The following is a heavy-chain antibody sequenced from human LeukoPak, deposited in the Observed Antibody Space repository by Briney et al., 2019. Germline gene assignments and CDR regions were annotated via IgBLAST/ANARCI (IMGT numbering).Heavy chain of an antibody. CDR2: ISGSGDST. V-gene: IGHV3-23*01. CDR1: GFTFSSSA. J-gene: IGHJ4*03. D-gene: IGHD2-15*01. CDR3: AKQLGYCSGGSCYLDY. Sequence: PGGSLRLSCAGSGFTFSSSAMSWVRLAPGKGPEWVSAISGSGDSTYYTDSLKGRFTISRDNSKNTVYLQMNSLRAEDTAIYYCAKQLGYCSGGSCYLDYWGRGTLVTVSS.